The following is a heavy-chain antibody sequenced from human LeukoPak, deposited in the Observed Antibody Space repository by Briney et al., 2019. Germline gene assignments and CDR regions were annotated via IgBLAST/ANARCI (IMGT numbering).Heavy chain of an antibody. Sequence: ASVKVSCKASGYTFTSYGISWVRQAPGQGLEWMGWISAYNGNTNYAQKLQGRVTMTTDTSTSTAYMELRSLRSNDTAVYYCARVIAAAGPDAFDIWGQGTMVTVSS. V-gene: IGHV1-18*01. J-gene: IGHJ3*02. CDR1: GYTFTSYG. CDR3: ARVIAAAGPDAFDI. D-gene: IGHD6-13*01. CDR2: ISAYNGNT.